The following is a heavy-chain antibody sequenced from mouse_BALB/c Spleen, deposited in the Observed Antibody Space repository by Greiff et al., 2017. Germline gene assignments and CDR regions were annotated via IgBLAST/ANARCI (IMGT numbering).Heavy chain of an antibody. CDR2: ISSGSSTI. CDR3: ARSEGPEGFAY. CDR1: GFTFSSFG. Sequence: EVKLVESGGGLVQPGGSRKLSCAASGFTFSSFGMHWVRQAPEKGLEWVAYISSGSSTIYYADTVKGRFTISRDNPKNTLFLQMTSLRSEDTAMYYCARSEGPEGFAYWGQGTLVTVSA. J-gene: IGHJ3*01. V-gene: IGHV5-17*02.